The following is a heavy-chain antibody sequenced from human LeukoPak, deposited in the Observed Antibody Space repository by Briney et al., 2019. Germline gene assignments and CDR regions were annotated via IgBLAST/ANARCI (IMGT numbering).Heavy chain of an antibody. J-gene: IGHJ6*03. CDR1: GFTFDDYG. V-gene: IGHV3-20*04. D-gene: IGHD4-17*01. CDR2: INWNGGST. CDR3: ARRNDYGGYYYYYYMDV. Sequence: GGSLRLSCAASGFTFDDYGMSWVRQAPGQGLEWVSGINWNGGSTGYAGSVKGRFTISRDNAKNSLYLQMNSLRAEDTALYYCARRNDYGGYYYYYYMDVWGKGTTVTVSS.